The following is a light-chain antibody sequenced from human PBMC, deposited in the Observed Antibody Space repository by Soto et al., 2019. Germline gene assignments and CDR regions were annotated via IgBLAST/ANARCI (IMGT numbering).Light chain of an antibody. CDR2: EVS. Sequence: QSALTQPASVSGSPGQSITLSCTGASSDVGGYKFVSWYQQHPGKAPKLIIFEVSNRPSGVSNRFSGSKSGNTASLTISGLQAEDEAEYYCSSYTSLKTLVFGGGTKLTVL. CDR3: SSYTSLKTLV. V-gene: IGLV2-14*03. CDR1: SSDVGGYKF. J-gene: IGLJ2*01.